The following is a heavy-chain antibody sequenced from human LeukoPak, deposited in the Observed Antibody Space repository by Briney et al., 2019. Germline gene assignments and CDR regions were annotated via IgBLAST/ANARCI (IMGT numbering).Heavy chain of an antibody. D-gene: IGHD4-17*01. CDR3: ASSPDGDYDYYYMDV. V-gene: IGHV1-69*06. CDR2: IIPIFGTA. CDR1: GGTFSSYA. Sequence: ASVTVSCKASGGTFSSYAISWVRQAPGQGLEWMGGIIPIFGTANYAQKFQGRVTITADKSTSTAYMELSSLRSEDTAVYYCASSPDGDYDYYYMDVWGKGTTVTVSS. J-gene: IGHJ6*03.